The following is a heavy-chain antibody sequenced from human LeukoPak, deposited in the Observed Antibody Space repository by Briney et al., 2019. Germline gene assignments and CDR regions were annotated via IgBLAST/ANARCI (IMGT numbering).Heavy chain of an antibody. J-gene: IGHJ6*03. CDR2: MNPNSGNT. D-gene: IGHD6-13*01. CDR3: ATRGVAAADYYYYYYMDV. V-gene: IGHV1-8*01. Sequence: ASVKASCKASGYTFTSYDINWVRQATGQGLEWMGWMNPNSGNTGYEQKYQGRVTMTRNTSISTAYMELSSLRSEDTAVYYCATRGVAAADYYYYYYMDVWGKGTTVTVSS. CDR1: GYTFTSYD.